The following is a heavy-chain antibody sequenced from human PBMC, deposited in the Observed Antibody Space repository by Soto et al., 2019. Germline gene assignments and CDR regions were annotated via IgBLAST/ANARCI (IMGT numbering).Heavy chain of an antibody. V-gene: IGHV4-59*01. Sequence: SETLSLTCTVSGGSISSYYWSWIRRPPGKGLEYIGYIYYSGSTNYNPSLKSRVTISVDTSKKQFSLELSSVTAADTAVYYCARSLYSGSYTNWFDPWGQGTLVTVSS. CDR2: IYYSGST. J-gene: IGHJ5*02. CDR1: GGSISSYY. D-gene: IGHD1-26*01. CDR3: ARSLYSGSYTNWFDP.